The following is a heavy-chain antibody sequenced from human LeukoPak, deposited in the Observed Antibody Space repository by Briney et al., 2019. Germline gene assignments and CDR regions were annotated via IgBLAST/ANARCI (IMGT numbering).Heavy chain of an antibody. D-gene: IGHD6-13*01. J-gene: IGHJ5*02. CDR2: TYYRSKWHN. Sequence: SQTLSLTCALSGDSVSSNSATWHWIRQSPSRGLEWLGRTYYRSKWHNDYAVSVKSRITINSDTSKNQFSLHLNSVTPEDTAVYYCARIKGSGINWFDPWGQGTLVTVSS. CDR3: ARIKGSGINWFDP. CDR1: GDSVSSNSAT. V-gene: IGHV6-1*01.